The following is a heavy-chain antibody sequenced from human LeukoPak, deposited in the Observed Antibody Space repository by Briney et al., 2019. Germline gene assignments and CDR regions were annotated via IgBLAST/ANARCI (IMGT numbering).Heavy chain of an antibody. V-gene: IGHV1-69*13. D-gene: IGHD2-15*01. CDR1: GYTFTSYY. J-gene: IGHJ4*02. CDR2: IIPIFGTA. CDR3: ARDRDHCSGGSCYLGTEYYFDY. Sequence: VKVSCKASGYTFTSYYMHWVRQAPGQGLEWMGGIIPIFGTANYAQKFQGRVTITADESTSTAYMELSSLRSEDTAVYYCARDRDHCSGGSCYLGTEYYFDYWGQGTLVTVSS.